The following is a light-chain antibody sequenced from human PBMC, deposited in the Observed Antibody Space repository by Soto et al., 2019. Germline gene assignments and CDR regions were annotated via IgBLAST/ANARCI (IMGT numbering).Light chain of an antibody. CDR2: GAS. Sequence: DIQMTQSPSSLSASVGDRVTITCRASQGISNYLAWYQQRPGKVPNLLISGASILRSGVPSRFSGSGSGTDFTLTISSLQPEDVATYYCQKYNSAPTFGPGTKVDIK. CDR1: QGISNY. V-gene: IGKV1-27*01. CDR3: QKYNSAPT. J-gene: IGKJ3*01.